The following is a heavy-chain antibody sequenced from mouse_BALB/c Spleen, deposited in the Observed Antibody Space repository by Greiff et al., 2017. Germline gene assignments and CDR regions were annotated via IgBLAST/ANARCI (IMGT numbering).Heavy chain of an antibody. CDR2: ISDGGSYT. CDR3: ARDRGLRKEFAY. CDR1: GFTFSDYY. V-gene: IGHV5-4*02. J-gene: IGHJ3*01. D-gene: IGHD2-4*01. Sequence: EVKLQESGGGLVKPGGSLKLSCAASGFTFSDYYMYWVRQTPEKRLEWVATISDGGSYTYYPDSVKGRFTISRDNAKNNLYLQMSSLKSEDTAMYYCARDRGLRKEFAYWGQGTLVTVSA.